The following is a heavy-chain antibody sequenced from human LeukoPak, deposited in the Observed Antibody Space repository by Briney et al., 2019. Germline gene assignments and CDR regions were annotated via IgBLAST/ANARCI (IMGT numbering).Heavy chain of an antibody. CDR3: ARVLSYDSSSWYSLDY. V-gene: IGHV7-4-1*02. D-gene: IGHD6-13*01. CDR2: INTNTGNP. Sequence: ASVKVSCKASGYTFTSYGISWVRQAPGQGLEWMGWINTNTGNPTYAQGFTGRFVFSLDTSVSTAYLQISSLKAEDTAVYYCARVLSYDSSSWYSLDYWGQGTLVTVSS. J-gene: IGHJ4*02. CDR1: GYTFTSYG.